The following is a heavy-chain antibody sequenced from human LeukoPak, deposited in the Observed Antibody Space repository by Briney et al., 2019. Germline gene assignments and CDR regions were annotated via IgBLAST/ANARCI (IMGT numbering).Heavy chain of an antibody. J-gene: IGHJ6*02. CDR1: GFTFSSYW. D-gene: IGHD5-18*01. CDR2: IKQDGSEK. V-gene: IGHV3-7*01. CDR3: ARDGTAMVKYYGMDV. Sequence: GGSLRLSCAAFGFTFSSYWMSWVRQAPGKGLEWVANIKQDGSEKYYVDSVKGRFTISRDNAKNSLYLQMNSLRAEDTAVYYCARDGTAMVKYYGMDVWGQGTTVTVSS.